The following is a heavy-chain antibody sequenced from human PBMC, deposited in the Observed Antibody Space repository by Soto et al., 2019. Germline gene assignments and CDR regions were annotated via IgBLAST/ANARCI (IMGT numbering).Heavy chain of an antibody. Sequence: ASVKVSCKASGYTFTSYGISWVRQAPGQGLEWMGWISAYNGNTNYAQKLQGRVTMTTDTSTSTAYMELRSLRSDDTAMYYCARGVLLWFWGTNWFDPWGQGTLVTVSS. D-gene: IGHD3-10*01. CDR3: ARGVLLWFWGTNWFDP. J-gene: IGHJ5*02. CDR1: GYTFTSYG. V-gene: IGHV1-18*04. CDR2: ISAYNGNT.